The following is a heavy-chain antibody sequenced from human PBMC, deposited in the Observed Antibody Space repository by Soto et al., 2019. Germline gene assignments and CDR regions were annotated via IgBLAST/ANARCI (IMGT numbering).Heavy chain of an antibody. CDR2: ISHSERT. CDR3: ARAPYGDYIDY. J-gene: IGHJ4*02. Sequence: QVQLQESGPGLVKPSGTLSLTCAFSGGSISNSYWWSWVRQPPGKGLEWIGEISHSERTNYNPSLKSRVTIAVDKSKSEFSLELTSMTAAETAVYYCARAPYGDYIDYWGQGTLVTVSS. V-gene: IGHV4-4*02. CDR1: GGSISNSYW. D-gene: IGHD4-17*01.